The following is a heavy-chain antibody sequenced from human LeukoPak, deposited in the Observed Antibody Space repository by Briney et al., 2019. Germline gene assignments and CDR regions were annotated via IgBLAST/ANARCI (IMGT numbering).Heavy chain of an antibody. J-gene: IGHJ4*02. D-gene: IGHD6-13*01. CDR2: ISAYNGNT. CDR3: ARHGSSSWRHEIDY. V-gene: IGHV1-18*01. CDR1: GYIFTDYA. Sequence: EASVKVSCKASGYIFTDYATHWVRQAPGQRLEWMGWISAYNGNTNYAQKLQGRVTMTTDTSTSTAYMELSSLGSEDTAVYYCARHGSSSWRHEIDYWGQGTLVTVSS.